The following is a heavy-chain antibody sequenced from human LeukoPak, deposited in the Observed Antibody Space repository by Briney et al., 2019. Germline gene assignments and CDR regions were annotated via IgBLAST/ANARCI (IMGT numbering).Heavy chain of an antibody. CDR1: GYSFTSYW. Sequence: GEPLKISCKGSGYSFTSYWIGWVRQLPGKGLEWMGIIYPGDSDTRYSPSFQGQVTISADKSISTAYLQWSSLKASDTAMYYGARLSGYSSGWYDNWFDPWGQGTLVTVSS. D-gene: IGHD6-19*01. V-gene: IGHV5-51*01. CDR3: ARLSGYSSGWYDNWFDP. CDR2: IYPGDSDT. J-gene: IGHJ5*02.